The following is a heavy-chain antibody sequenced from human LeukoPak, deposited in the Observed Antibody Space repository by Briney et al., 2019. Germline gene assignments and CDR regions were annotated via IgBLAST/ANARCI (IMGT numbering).Heavy chain of an antibody. CDR3: TRLPLPGDYGDYGENY. J-gene: IGHJ4*02. CDR2: IRSKPNNYAT. V-gene: IGHV3-73*01. Sequence: GGTLRLSCAASGFTFSGSAVHWVRQASGKGLEWVGRIRSKPNNYATTYSASVKGRFIISRDDSKNTAYLQMNSLKTEDSAVYYCTRLPLPGDYGDYGENYWGQGTLVTVSS. D-gene: IGHD4-17*01. CDR1: GFTFSGSA.